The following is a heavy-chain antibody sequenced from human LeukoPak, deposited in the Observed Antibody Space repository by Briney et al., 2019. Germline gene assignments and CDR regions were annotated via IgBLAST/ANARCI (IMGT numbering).Heavy chain of an antibody. D-gene: IGHD5-18*01. J-gene: IGHJ4*02. CDR3: ARKIAVAMDLDY. V-gene: IGHV3-23*01. CDR1: GFTFKSYG. CDR2: ITGAGSST. Sequence: GGSLRLSCAASGFTFKSYGMTWVRQVPGKGLEWVSSITGAGSSTKYADSVSGRFTISRDNSKNTLSLQMTGLRAEDTAVYYCARKIAVAMDLDYWGQGTLVTVSS.